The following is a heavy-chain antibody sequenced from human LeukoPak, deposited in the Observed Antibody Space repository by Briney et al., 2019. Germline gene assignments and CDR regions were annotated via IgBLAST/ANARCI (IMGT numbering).Heavy chain of an antibody. CDR2: ISGSGGST. D-gene: IGHD2-8*01. CDR3: ANNGGSGDLTGY. V-gene: IGHV3-23*01. Sequence: GGSLRLSCAASGFTFSSYAMSWVRQAPGKGLEWVSTISGSGGSTYYADSVKGRFTISRDNSKNTLYLQMNSLRAEDTAVYYCANNGGSGDLTGYWGQGTLVTVSS. CDR1: GFTFSSYA. J-gene: IGHJ4*02.